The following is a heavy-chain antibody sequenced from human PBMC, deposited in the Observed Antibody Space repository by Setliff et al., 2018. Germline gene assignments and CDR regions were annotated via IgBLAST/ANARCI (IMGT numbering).Heavy chain of an antibody. J-gene: IGHJ4*02. CDR1: GGSISNYY. D-gene: IGHD5-12*01. CDR2: IYTSGST. Sequence: SETLSLTCTVSGGSISNYYWSWIRQPAGKGLEWIGRIYTSGSTNYNPSLKSRVTMSVDTSKNQFSLKLSSVTAADTAVYYGARKGISALSGYADYWGQGTLVTVSS. V-gene: IGHV4-4*07. CDR3: ARKGISALSGYADY.